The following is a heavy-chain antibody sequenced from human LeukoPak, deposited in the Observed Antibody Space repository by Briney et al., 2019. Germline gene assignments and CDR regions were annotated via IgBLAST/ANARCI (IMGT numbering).Heavy chain of an antibody. J-gene: IGHJ4*02. V-gene: IGHV3-7*04. CDR1: GFTFTTYW. CDR3: VRGDFDF. Sequence: GGSLRLSCATSGFTFTTYWMSWVRQASGKGLEWVATLNHYGGDKYYVDSAKGRFTISRDNAKSSLYLQMNSLRAEDTAVYYCVRGDFDFWGQGTLVTVSS. CDR2: LNHYGGDK.